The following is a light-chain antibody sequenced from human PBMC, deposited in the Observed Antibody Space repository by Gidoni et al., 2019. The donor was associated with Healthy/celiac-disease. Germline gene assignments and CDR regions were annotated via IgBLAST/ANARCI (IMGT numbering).Light chain of an antibody. CDR2: DAS. CDR3: QQRGDWLT. Sequence: PLSFPPREGATPSGAGRQNGRAYLARYQQKPGQAPRLLIYDASNRATGVPGRFSGSGSGTDFTLTISRLEPEDFAIYYCQQRGDWLTFGGGTKVEIK. J-gene: IGKJ4*01. V-gene: IGKV3-11*01. CDR1: QNGRAY.